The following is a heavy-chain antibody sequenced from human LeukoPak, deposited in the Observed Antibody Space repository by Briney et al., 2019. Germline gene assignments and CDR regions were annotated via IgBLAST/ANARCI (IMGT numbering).Heavy chain of an antibody. D-gene: IGHD1-14*01. CDR2: IYSDGRT. V-gene: IGHV3-66*01. J-gene: IGHJ4*02. CDR3: AKVRNPEY. CDR1: GGSISSYY. Sequence: PSETLSLTCTVSGGSISSYYWSWVRQAPGKGLEWVSVIYSDGRTYYADSVKGRFTISRDNSKNTLYLQMNSLRAKDTAVYYCAKVRNPEYWGQGTLVTVSS.